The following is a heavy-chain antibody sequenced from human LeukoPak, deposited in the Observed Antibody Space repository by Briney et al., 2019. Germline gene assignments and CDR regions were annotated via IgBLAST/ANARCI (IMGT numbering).Heavy chain of an antibody. J-gene: IGHJ4*02. Sequence: SETLSLTCTVSGGSISSYYWSWIRQPPGKGLEWIGYIYHSGSTNYNPSLKSRVTISVDTSKNQFSLKLSSVTAADTAVYYCASAPVVAGSPFDYWGQGTLVTVSS. D-gene: IGHD6-19*01. CDR1: GGSISSYY. CDR3: ASAPVVAGSPFDY. CDR2: IYHSGST. V-gene: IGHV4-59*01.